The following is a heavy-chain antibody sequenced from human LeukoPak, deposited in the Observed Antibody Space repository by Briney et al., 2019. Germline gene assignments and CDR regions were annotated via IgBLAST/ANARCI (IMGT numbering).Heavy chain of an antibody. Sequence: PSETLSLTCAVYGGSFSGYYWSWIRQPXXXXXXXXXEINHSGSTNYNPSLKSRVTISVDTSKNQFSLKLSSVTAADTAVYYCASLRTTYRPYYYYGMDVWGQGTTVTVSS. CDR3: ASLRTTYRPYYYYGMDV. CDR1: GGSFSGYY. V-gene: IGHV4-34*01. D-gene: IGHD4-17*01. CDR2: INHSGST. J-gene: IGHJ6*02.